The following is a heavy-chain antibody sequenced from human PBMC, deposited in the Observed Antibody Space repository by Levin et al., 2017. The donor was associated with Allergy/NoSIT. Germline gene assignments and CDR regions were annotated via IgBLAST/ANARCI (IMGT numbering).Heavy chain of an antibody. V-gene: IGHV3-30-3*01. D-gene: IGHD5-12*01. J-gene: IGHJ4*02. CDR2: ISYDGSNK. CDR3: ARIWLPSYYFDY. CDR1: GFTFSSYA. Sequence: PGGSLRLSCAASGFTFSSYAMHWVRQAPGKGLEWVAVISYDGSNKYYADSVKGRFTISRDNSKNTLYLQMNSLRAEDTAVYYCARIWLPSYYFDYWGQGTLVTVSS.